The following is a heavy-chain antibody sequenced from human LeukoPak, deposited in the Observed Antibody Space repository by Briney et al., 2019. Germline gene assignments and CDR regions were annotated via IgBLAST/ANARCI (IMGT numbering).Heavy chain of an antibody. CDR1: GYTFTSYD. V-gene: IGHV1-8*01. CDR3: ARGSRRYDFWSGYSSYYYYYGMDV. Sequence: HGASVTVSCKASGYTFTSYDINWVRQATGQGLEWMGWMNPNSGNTGYAQKFQGRVTMTRNTSISTAYMELSSLRSEDTAVYYCARGSRRYDFWSGYSSYYYYYGMDVWGQGTTVTVSS. D-gene: IGHD3-3*01. J-gene: IGHJ6*02. CDR2: MNPNSGNT.